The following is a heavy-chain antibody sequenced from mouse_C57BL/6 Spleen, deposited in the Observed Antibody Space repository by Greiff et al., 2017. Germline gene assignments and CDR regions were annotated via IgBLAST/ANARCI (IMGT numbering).Heavy chain of an antibody. CDR3: ARHHYGSSSDAMDY. D-gene: IGHD1-1*01. V-gene: IGHV1-69*01. J-gene: IGHJ4*01. CDR2: IDPSDSYT. CDR1: GYTFTSYW. Sequence: QVQLKQSGAELVMPGASVKLSCKASGYTFTSYWMHWVKQRPGQGLEWIGEIDPSDSYTNYNQKFKGKSTLTVDKSSSTAYMQLSSLTSEDSAVYYCARHHYGSSSDAMDYWGQGTSVTVSS.